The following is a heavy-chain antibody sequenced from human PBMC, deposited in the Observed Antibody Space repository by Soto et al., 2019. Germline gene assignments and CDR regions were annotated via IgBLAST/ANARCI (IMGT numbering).Heavy chain of an antibody. V-gene: IGHV4-30-2*01. CDR3: ARDGCGGDCYDY. D-gene: IGHD2-21*01. Sequence: LSLTCAVSGGSISSGGYSWSWIRQPPGKGLEWIGYIYHSGSTYYNPSLKSRVTISVDRSKNQFSLKLSSVTAADTAVYYCARDGCGGDCYDYWGQGTLVTVSS. CDR1: GGSISSGGYS. CDR2: IYHSGST. J-gene: IGHJ4*02.